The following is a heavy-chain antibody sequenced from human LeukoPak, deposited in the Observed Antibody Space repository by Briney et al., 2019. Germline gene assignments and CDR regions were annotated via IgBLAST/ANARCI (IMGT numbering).Heavy chain of an antibody. CDR1: GFTLSNYG. Sequence: GGSLRLSCAASGFTLSNYGMHGVGQARGKGVEGVAFFHYYCSCRFYASSVNVRFPISRDNSKNPLYLQMNSLRAEDTAVYYCAKEDGVVVLGRLGFDPWGQGTLVTVSP. CDR3: AKEDGVVVLGRLGFDP. D-gene: IGHD2-2*01. CDR2: FHYYCSCR. J-gene: IGHJ5*02. V-gene: IGHV3-30*02.